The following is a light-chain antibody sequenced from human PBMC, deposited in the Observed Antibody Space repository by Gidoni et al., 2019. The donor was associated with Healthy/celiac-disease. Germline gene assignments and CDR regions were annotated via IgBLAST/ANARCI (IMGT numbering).Light chain of an antibody. J-gene: IGLJ3*02. Sequence: QSALPPPLSVSGSPGPSVPIPCPGTSSDVGGYNYVSWYQQHPGKAPKLMIYDVSKRPSGVPDRFSGSKSGNTASLTISGLQAEDEADYYGCSYAGSWVFGGGTKLTVL. V-gene: IGLV2-11*01. CDR2: DVS. CDR3: CSYAGSWV. CDR1: SSDVGGYNY.